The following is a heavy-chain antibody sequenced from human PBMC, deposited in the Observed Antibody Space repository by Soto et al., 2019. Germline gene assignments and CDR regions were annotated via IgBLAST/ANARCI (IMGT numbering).Heavy chain of an antibody. CDR3: AQDSYYYDSSGCYTFNY. CDR1: GLTFSSYG. CDR2: TSYDGSNE. V-gene: IGHV3-30*18. J-gene: IGHJ4*02. D-gene: IGHD3-22*01. Sequence: QVQLVESGGGVVQPGRSLRLSCAASGLTFSSYGMHWVRQAPGKGLDWVAVTSYDGSNEHYADSVKGRFTISRDNSKNTLYLQMNSLRAEDTAVYYCAQDSYYYDSSGCYTFNYWGQGTLVTVSS.